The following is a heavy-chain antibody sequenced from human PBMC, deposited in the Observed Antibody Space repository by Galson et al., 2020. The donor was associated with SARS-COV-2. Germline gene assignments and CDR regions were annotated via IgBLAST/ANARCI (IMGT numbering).Heavy chain of an antibody. CDR1: GFTFSSYA. D-gene: IGHD3-10*01. CDR3: ARDARRGWGWFDP. Sequence: TGGSLRLSCAASGFTFSSYAMHWVRQAPGKGLEWVAVTSYDGSNKYYADSVKGRFTISRDNSKNTLYLQMNSLRAEDTAVYYCARDARRGWGWFDPWGQGTLVTVSS. CDR2: TSYDGSNK. V-gene: IGHV3-30-3*01. J-gene: IGHJ5*02.